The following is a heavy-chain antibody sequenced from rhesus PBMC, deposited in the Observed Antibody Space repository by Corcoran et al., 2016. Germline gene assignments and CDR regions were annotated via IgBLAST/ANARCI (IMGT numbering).Heavy chain of an antibody. D-gene: IGHD4-29*01. Sequence: EVQLVESGGGLVQPGGSLRLSCAASGFTFSNYWMSWVRQAPGKGREWVDFIRKKAGVGTTAYAGSVKGRFTISRDDSKNTLNLQMNSLKTDDTAVYYCARGPDYGDNLDYFDSWGQGVLVTVSS. CDR1: GFTFSNYW. V-gene: IGHV3S11*01. CDR2: IRKKAGVGTT. CDR3: ARGPDYGDNLDYFDS. J-gene: IGHJ4*01.